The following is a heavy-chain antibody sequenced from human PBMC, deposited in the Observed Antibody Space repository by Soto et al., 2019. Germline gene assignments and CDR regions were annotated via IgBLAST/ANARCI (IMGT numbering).Heavy chain of an antibody. CDR3: ARDTYYYDSSDHFSADAFDI. Sequence: EVQLVESGGGLVQPGGSLRLSCAASGFTSSSYWIHWVRQAPGKGLVWVSRISNDGSSTNYADSVKGRFTISRDNAKNTVYLQMNSLRAEETAVYYCARDTYYYDSSDHFSADAFDIWGQGTMVTVSS. CDR2: ISNDGSST. D-gene: IGHD3-22*01. CDR1: GFTSSSYW. V-gene: IGHV3-74*01. J-gene: IGHJ3*02.